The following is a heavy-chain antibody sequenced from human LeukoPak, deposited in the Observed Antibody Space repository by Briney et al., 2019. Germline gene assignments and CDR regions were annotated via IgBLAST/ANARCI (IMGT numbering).Heavy chain of an antibody. J-gene: IGHJ2*01. V-gene: IGHV4-59*08. Sequence: SETLSHTCTVSGGSISSYYWSWIRQPPGKGLEWIGYIYYSGSTNYNPSLKSRVTISVDTSKNQFSLKLSSVTAADTAVYYCARQPGYFDLWGRGTLVTVSS. CDR2: IYYSGST. CDR1: GGSISSYY. CDR3: ARQPGYFDL.